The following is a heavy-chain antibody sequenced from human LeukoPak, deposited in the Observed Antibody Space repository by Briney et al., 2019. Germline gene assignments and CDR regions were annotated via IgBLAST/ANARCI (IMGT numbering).Heavy chain of an antibody. Sequence: VASVKVSCKASGYTFTSYGISWVRQAPGQGLEWMGWISAYNGNTNYAQKLQGRVTMTTDTSTSTAYMELSSLRSEDTAVYYCARFDGDTAMVGPDYWGQGTLVTVSS. D-gene: IGHD5-18*01. CDR3: ARFDGDTAMVGPDY. CDR2: ISAYNGNT. J-gene: IGHJ4*02. V-gene: IGHV1-18*01. CDR1: GYTFTSYG.